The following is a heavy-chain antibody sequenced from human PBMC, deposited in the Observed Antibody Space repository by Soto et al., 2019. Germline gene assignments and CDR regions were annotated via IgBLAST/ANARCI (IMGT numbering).Heavy chain of an antibody. V-gene: IGHV4-31*03. CDR1: GGSISSGGYY. J-gene: IGHJ6*03. D-gene: IGHD3-10*01. CDR2: IYYSGST. CDR3: ARSSNVRTGIYYYYMDV. Sequence: SETLSLTCTVSGGSISSGGYYWSWIRQHPGKGLEWIGYIYYSGSTYYNPSLKSRVTISVDTSKNQFSLKLSSVTAADTAVYYCARSSNVRTGIYYYYMDVWGKGTTVTVSS.